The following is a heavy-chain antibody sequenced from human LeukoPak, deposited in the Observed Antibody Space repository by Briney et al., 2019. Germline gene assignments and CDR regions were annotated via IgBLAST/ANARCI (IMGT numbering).Heavy chain of an antibody. CDR1: GGSISSYY. J-gene: IGHJ4*02. Sequence: PSETLSLTCTVSGGSISSYYWSWIRQPPGKGLEWIGYIYYSGSTNYNPSLKSRVTISVDTSKNQFSLKLSSVTAADTAVYYCARVRSYGDVDYWGQGTLVTVSS. V-gene: IGHV4-59*01. D-gene: IGHD4-17*01. CDR3: ARVRSYGDVDY. CDR2: IYYSGST.